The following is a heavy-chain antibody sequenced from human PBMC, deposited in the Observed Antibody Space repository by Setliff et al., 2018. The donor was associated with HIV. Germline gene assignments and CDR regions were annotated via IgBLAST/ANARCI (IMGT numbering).Heavy chain of an antibody. Sequence: PGGSLRLSCAASGFTFGNYNFNWVRQAPGRGLEWVSSISIGSGAAIYYAESVQGRFTVSRDNSKNSLYLQMNSLRVEDTAVYYCARDYLYYNMYNGSPVYGMDVWGQGTTVTVSS. CDR3: ARDYLYYNMYNGSPVYGMDV. D-gene: IGHD3-10*01. J-gene: IGHJ6*02. CDR1: GFTFGNYN. CDR2: ISIGSGAAI. V-gene: IGHV3-21*01.